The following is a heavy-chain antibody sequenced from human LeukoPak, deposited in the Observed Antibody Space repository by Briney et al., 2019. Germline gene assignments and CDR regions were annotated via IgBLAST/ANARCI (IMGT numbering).Heavy chain of an antibody. V-gene: IGHV3-21*01. CDR1: GVTLSSYS. J-gene: IGHJ4*02. CDR2: ISSSSSYI. Sequence: PGGSLRLSCAASGVTLSSYSMNWVRQAPGEGLEWVSSISSSSSYIYYADSVKGRFTISRDNAKNSLYLQMNSLRAEDTAVYYCARVYQSPHAEVYYFDYWGQGTLVTVSS. D-gene: IGHD2-2*01. CDR3: ARVYQSPHAEVYYFDY.